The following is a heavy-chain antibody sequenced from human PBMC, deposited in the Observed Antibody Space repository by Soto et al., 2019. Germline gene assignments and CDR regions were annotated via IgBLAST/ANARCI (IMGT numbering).Heavy chain of an antibody. D-gene: IGHD3-10*01. CDR3: ARVVSSGSYFTLEYYYGMDV. CDR1: GGSFSGYY. CDR2: INHSGST. V-gene: IGHV4-34*01. Sequence: PSETLSLTCAVYGGSFSGYYWSWIRQPPGKGLEWIGEINHSGSTNYNPSLKSRVTISVDTSKNQFSLKLSSVTAADTAVYYCARVVSSGSYFTLEYYYGMDVWGQGTTVTVS. J-gene: IGHJ6*02.